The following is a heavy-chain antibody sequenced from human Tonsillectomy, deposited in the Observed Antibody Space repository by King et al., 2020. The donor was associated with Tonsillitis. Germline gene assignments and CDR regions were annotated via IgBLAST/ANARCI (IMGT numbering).Heavy chain of an antibody. CDR1: GFNFNIYG. J-gene: IGHJ3*02. CDR2: ITSFGGAM. V-gene: IGHV3-48*01. CDR3: ARRMSAGLYTDLDGFDI. Sequence: QLVQSGGGLVQPGGSLRLSCAATGFNFNIYGMNWVRQAPGKGLEWISHITSFGGAMYNADSVKGRFTISRDNAKNSLFLQMSSLRAEDTAVYYCARRMSAGLYTDLDGFDIWGQGTMVTVSS. D-gene: IGHD3-16*01.